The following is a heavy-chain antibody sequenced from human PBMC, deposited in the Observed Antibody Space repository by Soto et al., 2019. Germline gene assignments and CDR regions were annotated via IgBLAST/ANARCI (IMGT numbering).Heavy chain of an antibody. J-gene: IGHJ4*02. CDR1: GXXFTSXG. V-gene: IGHV1-18*01. D-gene: IGHD3-10*01. CDR2: ISAYNCNT. CDR3: ARVVGGSGSYSEGY. Sequence: GASVKVXXXXSGXXFTSXGMXXXXXXXXQGLEWMGWISAYNCNTNYAQKLQGRVTMTTDTSTSTAYMELRSLRSDDTAVYYCARVVGGSGSYSEGYWGQGTLVTVSS.